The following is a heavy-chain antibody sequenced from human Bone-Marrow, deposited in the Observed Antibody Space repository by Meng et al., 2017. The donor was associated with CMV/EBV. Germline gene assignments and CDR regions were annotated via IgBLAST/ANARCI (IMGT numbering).Heavy chain of an antibody. Sequence: ASVKVSCKASGYTFSSYGISWVRQAPGRGLEWMGWISLYNGDTNYAQKVQGRVTMTTDTSTSTAYMELRSLRSDDTAVYYCARGHISASYKGDYWGQGTLVTVSS. CDR3: ARGHISASYKGDY. V-gene: IGHV1-18*01. J-gene: IGHJ4*02. CDR2: ISLYNGDT. D-gene: IGHD6-25*01. CDR1: GYTFSSYG.